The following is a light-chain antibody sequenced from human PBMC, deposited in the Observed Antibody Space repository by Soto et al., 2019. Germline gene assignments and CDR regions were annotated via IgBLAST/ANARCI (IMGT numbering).Light chain of an antibody. V-gene: IGKV1-5*03. Sequence: EIHMTQSPSTQSGSVGDRVTITCRASQTISSWLAWYQQKPGKAPKLLIYKASTLKSGVPSRFSGSGSGTEFTLTISSLQPDDFAPYYCQPYNSYSEAFGQGTKVDIK. CDR2: KAS. CDR1: QTISSW. CDR3: QPYNSYSEA. J-gene: IGKJ1*01.